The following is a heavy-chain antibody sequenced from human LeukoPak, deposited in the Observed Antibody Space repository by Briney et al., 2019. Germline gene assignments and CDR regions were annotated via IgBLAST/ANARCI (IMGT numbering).Heavy chain of an antibody. J-gene: IGHJ5*02. Sequence: ASVKVSCKVSGYTLTELSMHWVRQAPGKGLEWMGGFDPEDGETIYAQKFQGRVTITADESTSTAYMELSSLRSEDTAVYYCARGDRGWFDPWGQGTLVTVSS. V-gene: IGHV1-24*01. CDR3: ARGDRGWFDP. CDR2: FDPEDGET. CDR1: GYTLTELS.